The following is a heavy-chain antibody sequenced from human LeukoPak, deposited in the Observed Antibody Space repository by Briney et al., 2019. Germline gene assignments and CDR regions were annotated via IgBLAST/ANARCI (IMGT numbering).Heavy chain of an antibody. J-gene: IGHJ6*03. CDR3: ARHPGYYYYYMDV. V-gene: IGHV4-39*01. Sequence: GSLRLSCAVSGFTFSDYYMNWIRQAPGKGLEWIGSIYYSGSTYYNPSLKSRVTISVDTSKNQFSLKLSSVTAADTAVYYCARHPGYYYYYMDVWGKGTTVTISS. CDR2: IYYSGST. CDR1: GFTFSDYY.